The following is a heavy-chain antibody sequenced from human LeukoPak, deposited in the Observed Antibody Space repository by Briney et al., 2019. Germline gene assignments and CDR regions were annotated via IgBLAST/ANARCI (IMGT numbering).Heavy chain of an antibody. V-gene: IGHV4-39*02. CDR2: MFHGGTT. CDR3: AREYDFWSGYRWFDP. D-gene: IGHD3-3*01. CDR1: GFTFSSYW. J-gene: IGHJ5*02. Sequence: GSLRLSCAASGFTFSSYWMSWVRQAPGKGLEWMGSMFHGGTTYYNPSLKSRLTISVDTSKNQFSLKLSSVTAADTAVYYCAREYDFWSGYRWFDPWGQGTLVTVSS.